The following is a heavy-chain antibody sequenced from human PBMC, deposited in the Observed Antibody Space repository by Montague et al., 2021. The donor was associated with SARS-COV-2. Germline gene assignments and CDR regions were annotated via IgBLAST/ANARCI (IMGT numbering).Heavy chain of an antibody. V-gene: IGHV3-30*04. J-gene: IGHJ4*02. CDR3: ARGYSGSYYSYFDY. D-gene: IGHD1-26*01. CDR2: ISYDGSNK. CDR1: GFTFSSYA. Sequence: SLRLSCAASGFTFSSYAMHWVRQAPGKGLEWVAVISYDGSNKYYADSVKGRFTISRDNSKNTLYLQMNSLRAEDTAVYYCARGYSGSYYSYFDYWGQATLYAVSA.